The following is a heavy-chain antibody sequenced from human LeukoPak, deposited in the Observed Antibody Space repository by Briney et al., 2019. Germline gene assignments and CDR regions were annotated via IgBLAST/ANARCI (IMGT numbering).Heavy chain of an antibody. CDR3: ARDWYRSIAIDY. Sequence: PGGSLRLSCAASGSTFSSNSMNWVRQAPGKGLEWVSSISSSSSYIYYADSVKGRFTISRDNAKNSLYLQMNSLRAEDTAVYYCARDWYRSIAIDYWGQGTLVTVSS. V-gene: IGHV3-21*01. CDR2: ISSSSSYI. J-gene: IGHJ4*02. D-gene: IGHD6-6*01. CDR1: GSTFSSNS.